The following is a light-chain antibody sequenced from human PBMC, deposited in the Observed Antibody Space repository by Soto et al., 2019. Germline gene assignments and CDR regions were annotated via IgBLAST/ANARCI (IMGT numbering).Light chain of an antibody. Sequence: QSALTQPASVSGSPGQSITISCAGTSADIGAFNYVSWYQHHPGKAPKLLIYDVSDWPSGVSTRFSASKSANTASLTISGLQADDEGDYYCSSYSTTSALVFGGGTKVTVL. CDR1: SADIGAFNY. CDR2: DVS. V-gene: IGLV2-14*03. CDR3: SSYSTTSALV. J-gene: IGLJ2*01.